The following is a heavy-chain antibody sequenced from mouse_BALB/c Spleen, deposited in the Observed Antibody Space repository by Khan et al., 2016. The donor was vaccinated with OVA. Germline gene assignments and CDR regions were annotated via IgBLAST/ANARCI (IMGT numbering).Heavy chain of an antibody. CDR2: ISYSGST. Sequence: VQLQQSGPGLVKPSQSLSLTCTVTGYSITSGYGWNWIRQFPGNKLEWMGYISYSGSTNYNPSLQSRISITRATSKNQFFLQLNSVTTEDTATYYCARTARIKYWGQGTTLTVSS. D-gene: IGHD1-2*01. J-gene: IGHJ2*01. CDR3: ARTARIKY. V-gene: IGHV3-2*02. CDR1: GYSITSGYG.